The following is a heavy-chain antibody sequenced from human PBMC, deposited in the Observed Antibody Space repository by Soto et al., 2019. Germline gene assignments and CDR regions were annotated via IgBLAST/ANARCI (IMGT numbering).Heavy chain of an antibody. CDR3: ARVRGYCSGGSCYYFDY. V-gene: IGHV4-34*01. CDR2: INHSGST. D-gene: IGHD2-15*01. Sequence: QVQLQQWGAGLLKPSETLSLTCAVYGGSFSGYYWSWIRQPPGKGLEWIGEINHSGSTNYNPSLKCRVTISVDTSKNQFSLKLSSVTAADTAVYYCARVRGYCSGGSCYYFDYWGQGTLVTVSS. CDR1: GGSFSGYY. J-gene: IGHJ4*02.